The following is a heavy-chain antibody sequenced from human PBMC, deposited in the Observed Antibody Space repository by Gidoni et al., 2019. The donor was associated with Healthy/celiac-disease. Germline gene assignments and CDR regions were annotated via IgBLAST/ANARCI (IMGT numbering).Heavy chain of an antibody. CDR2: ISGSGGST. D-gene: IGHD5-12*01. J-gene: IGHJ4*02. Sequence: EVQLLESGGGLVQPGGSLRLSCAAPGFPFCSYAMSWVRQAPGKGLEWVSAISGSGGSTYYADSVKGRFTISRDNSKNTLYLQMNSLRAEDTAVYYCAKSLNLYSGYDLSPFDYWGQGTLVTVSS. V-gene: IGHV3-23*01. CDR3: AKSLNLYSGYDLSPFDY. CDR1: GFPFCSYA.